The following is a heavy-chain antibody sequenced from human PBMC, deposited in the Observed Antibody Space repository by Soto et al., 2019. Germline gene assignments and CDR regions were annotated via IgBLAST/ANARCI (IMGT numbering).Heavy chain of an antibody. D-gene: IGHD2-2*01. CDR1: GFTFSSYA. V-gene: IGHV3-30-3*01. CDR3: ARHEPHIVGLPAAVPTSSYYYHGTDV. CDR2: ISYDGSNK. Sequence: HPGGSLRLSCAASGFTFSSYAIHWVRHAPGKGLEWVAVISYDGSNKYYADSVKGRCTISRDNSKNTRYLQMNSLRAEDTAAYYCARHEPHIVGLPAAVPTSSYYYHGTDVGGQGTTV. J-gene: IGHJ6*01.